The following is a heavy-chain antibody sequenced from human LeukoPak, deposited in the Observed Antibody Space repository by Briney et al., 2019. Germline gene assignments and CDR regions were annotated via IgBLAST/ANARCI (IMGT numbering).Heavy chain of an antibody. V-gene: IGHV4-59*11. CDR1: GGSISSSHW. CDR3: ARVRTGSYYIDY. Sequence: SETLSLTCTVSGGSISSSHWWSWVRQPPGKGLECIGYLFYSGSTNYNLSLKSRVTISVDTSKDQFSLKLNSVTAADTAVYYCARVRTGSYYIDYWGQGTLVTVSS. CDR2: LFYSGST. J-gene: IGHJ4*02. D-gene: IGHD1-26*01.